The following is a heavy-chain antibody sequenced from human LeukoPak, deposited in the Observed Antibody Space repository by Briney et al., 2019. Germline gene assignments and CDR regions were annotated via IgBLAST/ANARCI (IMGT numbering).Heavy chain of an antibody. J-gene: IGHJ4*02. CDR2: IWYDGSNK. D-gene: IGHD6-19*01. CDR3: AKDIAVAGTIDY. CDR1: GFTFSSYG. V-gene: IGHV3-33*06. Sequence: GRSLRLSCEVSGFTFSSYGMHWVRQDPGKGLEWVAIIWYDGSNKKYADSVKGRFTISRDNSKNTVYLQMNSLRAEDTAVYYCAKDIAVAGTIDYWGQGTLVTVSS.